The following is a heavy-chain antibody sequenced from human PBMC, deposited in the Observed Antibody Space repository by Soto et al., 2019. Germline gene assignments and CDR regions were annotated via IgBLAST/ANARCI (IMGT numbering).Heavy chain of an antibody. J-gene: IGHJ4*02. CDR1: GGSISSSSYY. D-gene: IGHD3-10*01. Sequence: TLSLTCTVSGGSISSSSYYWGWIRQPPGKGLEWIGSIYYSGSTYYNPSLKSRVTISVDTSKNQFSLKLSSVTAADTAVYYCARHVITMVRGSRSPIPYYWGQGTLVTVSS. V-gene: IGHV4-39*01. CDR2: IYYSGST. CDR3: ARHVITMVRGSRSPIPYY.